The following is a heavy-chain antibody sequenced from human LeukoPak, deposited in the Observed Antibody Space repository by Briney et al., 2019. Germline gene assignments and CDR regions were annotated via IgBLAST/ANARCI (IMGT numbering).Heavy chain of an antibody. V-gene: IGHV3-33*01. CDR2: IWYDGSNK. CDR3: ARTYYLLYSGSYYY. J-gene: IGHJ4*02. CDR1: GFTFSSYG. Sequence: GGSLRLSCAASGFTFSSYGMHWVRQAPGKGLEWVAVIWYDGSNKYYADSVKGRFTISRDNSKNTLYLQMNSLRAEDTAVYYCARTYYLLYSGSYYYWGQGTLVTVSS. D-gene: IGHD1-26*01.